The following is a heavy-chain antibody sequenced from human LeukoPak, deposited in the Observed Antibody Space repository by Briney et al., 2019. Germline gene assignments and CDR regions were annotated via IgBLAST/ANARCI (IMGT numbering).Heavy chain of an antibody. CDR3: ARGRRLSNRRHYYYYMDV. CDR1: GYTFTSYD. J-gene: IGHJ6*03. V-gene: IGHV1-8*03. CDR2: MNPNSGNT. D-gene: IGHD1-14*01. Sequence: ASVKVSCKASGYTFTSYDINWVRQATGQGLEWMGWMNPNSGNTGYAQKFQGRVTITRNTSISTAYMELSSLRSEDTAVYYCARGRRLSNRRHYYYYMDVWGKGTTVTVSS.